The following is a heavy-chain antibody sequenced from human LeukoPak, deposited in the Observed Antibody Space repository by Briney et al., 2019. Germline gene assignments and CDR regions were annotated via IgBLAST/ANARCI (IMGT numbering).Heavy chain of an antibody. CDR2: ISYDGSNK. D-gene: IGHD3-10*01. V-gene: IGHV3-30*04. J-gene: IGHJ3*02. Sequence: GGSLRLSCAASGFTFSSYAMHWVRQAPGKGLEWVAVISYDGSNKYYADSVKGRFTISRDNSKDTLYLQMNSLRAEDTAVYYCASGIAYYYGSGSLDDAFGIWGQGTMVTVSS. CDR1: GFTFSSYA. CDR3: ASGIAYYYGSGSLDDAFGI.